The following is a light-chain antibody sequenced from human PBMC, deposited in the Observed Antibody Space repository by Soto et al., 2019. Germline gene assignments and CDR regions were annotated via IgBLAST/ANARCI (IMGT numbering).Light chain of an antibody. CDR3: QQSYSTPPT. V-gene: IGKV1-39*01. J-gene: IGKJ1*01. CDR2: AAS. CDR1: QSISSY. Sequence: DIHLTPSPSALSASVGDRVTITCRASQSISSYLNWYQQKPGKAPKLLIYAASSLQSGVPSRFSGSGSGTDFTLTISSLQPEDFATYYCQQSYSTPPTFGQGTKVDIK.